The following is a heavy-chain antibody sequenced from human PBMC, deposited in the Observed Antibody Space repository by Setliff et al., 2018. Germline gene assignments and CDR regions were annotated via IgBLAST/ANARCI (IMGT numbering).Heavy chain of an antibody. CDR2: ISPYTGNT. V-gene: IGHV1-18*01. Sequence: ASVKVSCKASGYTFVNYGVSWVRQAPGQGLEWVGWISPYTGNTYYAPKFQGRVIMTTDTSTTTAYMELRSLRSDDTAIYYCSRLVRFCTRTSCQRLSGDDYWGQGTLVTVSS. J-gene: IGHJ4*02. CDR1: GYTFVNYG. CDR3: SRLVRFCTRTSCQRLSGDDY. D-gene: IGHD2-2*01.